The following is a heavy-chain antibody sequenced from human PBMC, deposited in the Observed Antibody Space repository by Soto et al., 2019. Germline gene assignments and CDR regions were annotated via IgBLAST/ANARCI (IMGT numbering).Heavy chain of an antibody. CDR2: IYYSGST. Sequence: SESLSLTCTVSGGSISSSSYYWGWIRQPPGKGLEWIGSIYYSGSTYYNPSLKSRVTISVDTSKNQFSLKLSSVTAADTAVYYCARRTGSPYYFDYWGQGTLVNVSS. CDR1: GGSISSSSYY. J-gene: IGHJ4*02. CDR3: ARRTGSPYYFDY. V-gene: IGHV4-39*01.